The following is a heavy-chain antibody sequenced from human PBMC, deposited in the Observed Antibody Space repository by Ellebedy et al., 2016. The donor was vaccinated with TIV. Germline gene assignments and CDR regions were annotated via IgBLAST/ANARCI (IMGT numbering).Heavy chain of an antibody. D-gene: IGHD3-10*01. CDR1: GGSFSGYY. J-gene: IGHJ6*02. V-gene: IGHV4-34*01. CDR3: ASLTMVRGGYNGMDV. Sequence: SETLSLXCAVYGGSFSGYYWSWIHQPPGKGLEWIGEINHSGSTNYNPSLKSRVTISVDTSKNQFSLKLSSVTAADTAVYYCASLTMVRGGYNGMDVWGQGTTVTVSS. CDR2: INHSGST.